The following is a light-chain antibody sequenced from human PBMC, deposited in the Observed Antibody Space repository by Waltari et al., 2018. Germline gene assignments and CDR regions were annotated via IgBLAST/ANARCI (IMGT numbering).Light chain of an antibody. CDR3: NSFTDSVTWV. Sequence: QSALTQPASASGSPGESITIPCTGTSSDVGGHKHVSWYHHHPGKAPKLMIHDVNKRPSGGSNRFSGSKSGNTASLTISGLQAEDEADYYCNSFTDSVTWVFGGGTKLTVL. V-gene: IGLV2-14*03. J-gene: IGLJ3*02. CDR2: DVN. CDR1: SSDVGGHKH.